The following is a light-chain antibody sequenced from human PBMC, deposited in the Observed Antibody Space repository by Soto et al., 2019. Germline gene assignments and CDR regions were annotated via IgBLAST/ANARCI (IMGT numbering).Light chain of an antibody. Sequence: DIQMTQSPSTLSASVGDRVTITCRASQSITIWLAWYQQKPGKAPKLLIFDASSLESGVPSRFSGSGSGTEFNLTISSLQPDDFATYYCQQYNSYSWTFGQGTKVEIK. CDR3: QQYNSYSWT. CDR2: DAS. V-gene: IGKV1-5*01. CDR1: QSITIW. J-gene: IGKJ1*01.